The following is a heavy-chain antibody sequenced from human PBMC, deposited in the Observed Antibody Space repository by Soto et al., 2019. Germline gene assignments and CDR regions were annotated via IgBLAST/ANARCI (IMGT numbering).Heavy chain of an antibody. D-gene: IGHD2-15*01. CDR2: TSYTGNT. CDR1: AGSTTPYH. Sequence: SQKLPLSNIVSAGSTTPYHWRWIRQFPGKGQEWIAYTSYTGNTNYNPSLKSRVTISLDTSKNQLSLKLTSMTAADTAVYYWVRDMQTCIPFYFTTWCQCTLVT. J-gene: IGHJ5*02. V-gene: IGHV4-59*01. CDR3: VRDMQTCIPFYFTT.